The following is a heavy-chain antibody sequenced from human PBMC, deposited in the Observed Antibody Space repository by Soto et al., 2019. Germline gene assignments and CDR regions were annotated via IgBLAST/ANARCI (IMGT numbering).Heavy chain of an antibody. Sequence: GASVKVSCKVSGYMFVTYGINWVRQAPGQGLEWMGWISAYNGNTKYAQNLQGRVTMTTDASTSTAYMEMRSLRSDDTAVYYCARDLDGSGSYYTDYWGPGTLVTVSS. CDR1: GYMFVTYG. CDR3: ARDLDGSGSYYTDY. D-gene: IGHD3-10*01. CDR2: ISAYNGNT. V-gene: IGHV1-18*01. J-gene: IGHJ4*02.